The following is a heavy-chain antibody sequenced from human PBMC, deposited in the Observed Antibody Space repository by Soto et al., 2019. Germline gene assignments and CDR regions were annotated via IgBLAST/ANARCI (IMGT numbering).Heavy chain of an antibody. CDR1: GFIFSTYA. Sequence: GGSLRLSCSASGFIFSTYAMHWVRQAPGKGLEYVSAISSNGGSTYYADSVKGRFTISRDNSKNTLYLQMGSLRADDTAVYYCVKGSFSSTAGNWFDPWGQGTLVTVSS. CDR2: ISSNGGST. CDR3: VKGSFSSTAGNWFDP. J-gene: IGHJ5*02. D-gene: IGHD6-13*01. V-gene: IGHV3-64D*08.